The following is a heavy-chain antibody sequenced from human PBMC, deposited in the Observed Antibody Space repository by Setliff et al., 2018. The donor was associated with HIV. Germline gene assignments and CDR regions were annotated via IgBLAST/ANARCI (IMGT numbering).Heavy chain of an antibody. V-gene: IGHV4-61*02. CDR1: GDSISSGYYY. J-gene: IGHJ4*02. CDR3: ARVRDIAVAGYFDY. Sequence: KPSETLSLTCTVSGDSISSGYYYWSWLRQPAGKGLEWIGRIYTSGSTNYNPSLKSRVTISVDTSKNQFSLKLSSVTAADTAVYYCARVRDIAVAGYFDYWGQGTLVTVSS. D-gene: IGHD6-19*01. CDR2: IYTSGST.